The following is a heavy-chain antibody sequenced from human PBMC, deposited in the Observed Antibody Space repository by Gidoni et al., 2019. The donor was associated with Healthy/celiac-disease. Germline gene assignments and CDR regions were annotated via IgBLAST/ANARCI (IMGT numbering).Heavy chain of an antibody. CDR1: GGSISSSSYY. Sequence: QLQLQESGPGLVKPSETLSLTCTVSGGSISSSSYYWGWIRQPPGTGLEWIGSIYYSGSTYYNPSLKSRVTISVDTSKNQFSLKLSSVTAADTAVYYCARLSPDSSGYYRLGIFDYWGQGTLVTVSS. D-gene: IGHD3-22*01. V-gene: IGHV4-39*01. J-gene: IGHJ4*02. CDR2: IYYSGST. CDR3: ARLSPDSSGYYRLGIFDY.